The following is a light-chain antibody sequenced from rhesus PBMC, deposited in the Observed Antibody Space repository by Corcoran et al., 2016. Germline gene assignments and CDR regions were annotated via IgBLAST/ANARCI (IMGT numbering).Light chain of an antibody. CDR2: GGS. CDR3: MQRKALPT. Sequence: DIVMTQTPLSLPVTPGEPASISCRSSQSLLHTDGYTYLDWYLQKPGQSPPLLVWGGSNRASGVPDRFSGSGSGTDCTLKISKVEAGDVGVYYCMQRKALPTFGGGTKVGIK. V-gene: IGKV2-61*01. CDR1: QSLLHTDGYTY. J-gene: IGKJ4*01.